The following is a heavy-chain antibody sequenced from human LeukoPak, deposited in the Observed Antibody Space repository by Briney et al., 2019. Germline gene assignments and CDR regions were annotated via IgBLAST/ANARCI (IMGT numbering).Heavy chain of an antibody. J-gene: IGHJ3*02. CDR1: GGSISSSSYY. Sequence: SETLSLTCTVSGGSISSSSYYWGWIRQPPGKGLEWIGRIYYSGGTYYNPSLTSRVTISVDTSKTQFSLKLSSVTAADTAVYYCARHEGITMVRSDAFDIWGQGTMVTVSS. V-gene: IGHV4-39*01. CDR3: ARHEGITMVRSDAFDI. D-gene: IGHD3-10*01. CDR2: IYYSGGT.